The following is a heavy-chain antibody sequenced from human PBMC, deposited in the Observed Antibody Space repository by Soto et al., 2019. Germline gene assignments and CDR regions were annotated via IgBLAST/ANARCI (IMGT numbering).Heavy chain of an antibody. V-gene: IGHV4-31*03. CDR1: GGSISSGGYY. Sequence: SETLSLTYTVSGGSISSGGYYWSWIRQHPGKGLEWIGYIYYSGSTYYNPSLKSRVTISVDTSKNQFSLKLSSVTAADTAVYYCARAGPLIRDFWSGYFTRDQGGGETAPNRFWFDPWGQGTLVTVSS. CDR2: IYYSGST. CDR3: ARAGPLIRDFWSGYFTRDQGGGETAPNRFWFDP. J-gene: IGHJ5*02. D-gene: IGHD3-3*01.